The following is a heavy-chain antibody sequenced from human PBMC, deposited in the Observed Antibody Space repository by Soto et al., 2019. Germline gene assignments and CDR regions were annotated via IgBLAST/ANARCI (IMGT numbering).Heavy chain of an antibody. CDR3: ARGILGYCSSTSCGDFDY. D-gene: IGHD2-2*01. V-gene: IGHV1-18*01. Sequence: ASVKVSCKASGYTFTSYGISWVRQAPGQGLELMGLISAYNGNTNYAQKLQGRVTMTTDTSTSTAYMELRSLRSDDTAVYYCARGILGYCSSTSCGDFDYWGQGTLVTVSS. J-gene: IGHJ4*02. CDR2: ISAYNGNT. CDR1: GYTFTSYG.